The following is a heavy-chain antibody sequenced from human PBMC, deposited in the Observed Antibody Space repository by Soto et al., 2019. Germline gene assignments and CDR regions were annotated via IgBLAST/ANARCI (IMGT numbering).Heavy chain of an antibody. CDR3: ARDKGYGFGWSSSSGMDV. Sequence: ASVKVSCKASGYTFSNSGLSWVRQAPGQGLAWMGWISGYSGNTSAAQKYQGRVTMTTDTSTTTAYMEVRSLTSDDTAVYYCARDKGYGFGWSSSSGMDVWGQGTTVTVSS. D-gene: IGHD5-18*01. CDR2: ISGYSGNT. V-gene: IGHV1-18*01. CDR1: GYTFSNSG. J-gene: IGHJ6*02.